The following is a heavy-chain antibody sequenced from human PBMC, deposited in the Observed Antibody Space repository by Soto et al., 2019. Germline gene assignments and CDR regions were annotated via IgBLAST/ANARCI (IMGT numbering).Heavy chain of an antibody. Sequence: QVQLQESGPGLVKPSETLSLTCTVSGDSISPHYWSWIRQPPGKEPEWIGYIYYSGSTNYNPSLKRRVTISVDTSKNQFSLNLNSVTAADTAVYYCARYVTVGADTPKCYYGMDAWGQGTTVTVSS. CDR2: IYYSGST. V-gene: IGHV4-59*08. CDR1: GDSISPHY. D-gene: IGHD2-15*01. J-gene: IGHJ6*02. CDR3: ARYVTVGADTPKCYYGMDA.